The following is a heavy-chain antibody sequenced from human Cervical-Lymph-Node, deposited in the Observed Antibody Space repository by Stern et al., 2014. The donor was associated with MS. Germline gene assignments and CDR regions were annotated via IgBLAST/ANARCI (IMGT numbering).Heavy chain of an antibody. Sequence: VQLVQSGAEVTKPGSSVKVSCKASGGTFSKFPSRWVRQAPGQGLEWMGGVFPVVGTPTYAQDFRGRVTITADVSTSTVYMELSSLRSDDTAVYYCALSSETSDRCYSLVYDLWGQGTLVTVSS. V-gene: IGHV1-69*01. CDR2: VFPVVGTP. CDR1: GGTFSKFP. D-gene: IGHD1-14*01. CDR3: ALSSETSDRCYSLVYDL. J-gene: IGHJ5*02.